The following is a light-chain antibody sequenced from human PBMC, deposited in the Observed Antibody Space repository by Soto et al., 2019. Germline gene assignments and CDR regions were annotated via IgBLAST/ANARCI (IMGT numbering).Light chain of an antibody. Sequence: QSVLTQPPSASGTPGQRVTISCSGSSSNIGRNFVYWYQQLPGAAPKLLIYRDDQRPSVVPDRLSRSKSSTSASLAISRLRSDGETEYYCATWVADLNGPVFGGGTKLTV. CDR1: SSNIGRNF. V-gene: IGLV1-47*01. CDR3: ATWVADLNGPV. J-gene: IGLJ2*01. CDR2: RDD.